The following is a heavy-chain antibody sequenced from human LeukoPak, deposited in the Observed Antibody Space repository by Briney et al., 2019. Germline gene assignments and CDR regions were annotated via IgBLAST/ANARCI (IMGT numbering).Heavy chain of an antibody. V-gene: IGHV1-2*04. CDR2: INPNSGGT. CDR1: GYTFTGYY. Sequence: ASVKVSCKASGYTFTGYYMHWVRQAPGQGLEWMGRINPNSGGTNYAQKFQGWVTMTRDTSISTAYMELSRLRSDDTAVYYCARDPSPTLGYFDYWGQGTLVTVSS. J-gene: IGHJ4*02. CDR3: ARDPSPTLGYFDY. D-gene: IGHD2-15*01.